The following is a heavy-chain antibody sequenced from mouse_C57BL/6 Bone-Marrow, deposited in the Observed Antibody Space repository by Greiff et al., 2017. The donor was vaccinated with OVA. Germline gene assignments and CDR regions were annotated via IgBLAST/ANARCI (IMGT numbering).Heavy chain of an antibody. J-gene: IGHJ3*01. CDR3: ARGGGTWFAY. V-gene: IGHV1-81*01. CDR2: IYPRSGNT. CDR1: GYTFTSYG. Sequence: VQLQQSGAELARPGASVKLSCKASGYTFTSYGISWVKQRTGQGLEWIGEIYPRSGNTSYNEKFKGKATLTAEKSSSTAYMELRSLTSEDSAVYFCARGGGTWFAYWGQGTLVTVSA.